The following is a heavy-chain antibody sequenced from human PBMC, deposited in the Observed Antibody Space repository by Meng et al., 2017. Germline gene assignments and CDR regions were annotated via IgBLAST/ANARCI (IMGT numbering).Heavy chain of an antibody. CDR2: INPSGGST. J-gene: IGHJ3*02. V-gene: IGHV1-46*01. Sequence: ASVKVSCKASGYTFTSYYMHWVRQAPGQGLEWMGIINPSGGSTSHAQKFQGRVTMTRDTSTSTVYMELSSLRSEDAAVYYCAREGYCSSTSCYAFDIWGQGTMVTVSS. D-gene: IGHD2-2*01. CDR1: GYTFTSYY. CDR3: AREGYCSSTSCYAFDI.